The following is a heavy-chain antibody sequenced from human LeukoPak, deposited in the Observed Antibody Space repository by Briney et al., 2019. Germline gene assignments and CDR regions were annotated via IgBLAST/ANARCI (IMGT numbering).Heavy chain of an antibody. CDR1: GYSISSSNW. Sequence: PSETLSLTCAVSGYSISSSNWWGWIRQPPGKGLEWIGYIYYSGSTCYNPSLQSRVTMSVDTSKNHFSLKLSSVTAVDTAVYYCARTRGGRYSVYDNYFDSWGQGILVTASS. CDR2: IYYSGST. J-gene: IGHJ4*02. CDR3: ARTRGGRYSVYDNYFDS. D-gene: IGHD5/OR15-5a*01. V-gene: IGHV4-28*01.